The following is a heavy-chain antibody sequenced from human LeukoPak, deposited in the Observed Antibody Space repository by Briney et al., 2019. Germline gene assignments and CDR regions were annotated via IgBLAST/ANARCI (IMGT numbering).Heavy chain of an antibody. J-gene: IGHJ4*02. D-gene: IGHD3-22*01. CDR1: GGSMTSY. CDR2: IHTSGHT. V-gene: IGHV4-4*07. CDR3: ARGDDSSGQGY. Sequence: PSETLSPTCTVSGGSMTSYWSWIRQSAGKGLEWIGRIHTSGHTNYNPSLKSRVTMSIDTSKNQFSLKLTSVTAADAAVYYCARGDDSSGQGYWGQGTLVTVFS.